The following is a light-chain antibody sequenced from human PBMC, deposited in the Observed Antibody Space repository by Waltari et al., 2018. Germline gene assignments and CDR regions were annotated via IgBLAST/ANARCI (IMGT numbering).Light chain of an antibody. V-gene: IGLV1-44*01. CDR1: SPHTGTNT. Sequence: QSVLTQPPSASGTPGQRVTISCSGSSPHTGTNTVNWYQQLPGTAPKLLIYSNNQRPSGVPDRFSGSKSGTSASLAISGLQSEDEADYYCAAWDDSLNVWVFGGGTKLTVL. CDR2: SNN. CDR3: AAWDDSLNVWV. J-gene: IGLJ3*02.